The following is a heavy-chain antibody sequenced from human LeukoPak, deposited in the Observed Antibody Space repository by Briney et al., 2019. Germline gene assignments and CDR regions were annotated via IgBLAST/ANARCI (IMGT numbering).Heavy chain of an antibody. J-gene: IGHJ4*02. CDR3: ARGPWKPSYDGTDYFLQYFVN. CDR1: GYTFTTYY. CDR2: INPSDGST. V-gene: IGHV1-46*01. Sequence: ASVKISCKASGYTFTTYYVHWVRQAPGQGLEWIGMINPSDGSTSYVEKFRGRVSMTRDTSTNTVYMELSSLRSEDTAVYYCARGPWKPSYDGTDYFLQYFVNWGQGTLVSVSS. D-gene: IGHD3-22*01.